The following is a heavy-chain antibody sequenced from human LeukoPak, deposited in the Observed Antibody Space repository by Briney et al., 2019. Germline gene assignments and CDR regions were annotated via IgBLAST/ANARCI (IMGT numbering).Heavy chain of an antibody. Sequence: GGSLRLSCAASGFTFSDVWMSWVRQAPGKGLEWVSSISSSSSYIYYADSVKGRFTISRDSAKNSLYLQMNSLRAEDTAVYYCARVVAGRGATTDYWGQGTLVTVSS. J-gene: IGHJ4*02. CDR3: ARVVAGRGATTDY. CDR1: GFTFSDVW. D-gene: IGHD1-26*01. V-gene: IGHV3-21*01. CDR2: ISSSSSYI.